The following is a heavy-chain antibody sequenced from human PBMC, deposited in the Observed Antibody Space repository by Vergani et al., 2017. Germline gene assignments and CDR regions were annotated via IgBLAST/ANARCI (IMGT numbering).Heavy chain of an antibody. CDR2: IYYSGST. J-gene: IGHJ4*02. V-gene: IGHV4-39*01. CDR1: GGSISSSSYY. CDR3: ASEVVTAIRGLDY. Sequence: QLQLQESGPGLVKPSETLSLTCTVSGGSISSSSYYWGWIRQPPGKGLEWIGSIYYSGSTYYNPSLKSRVTISVDTSKNQFSLKLSSVTAADTAVYYCASEVVTAIRGLDYWGQGTLVTVSS. D-gene: IGHD2-21*02.